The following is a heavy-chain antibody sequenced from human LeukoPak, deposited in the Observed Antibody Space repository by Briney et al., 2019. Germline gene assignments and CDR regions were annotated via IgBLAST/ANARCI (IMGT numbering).Heavy chain of an antibody. CDR2: ISAYNGNT. Sequence: ASVKVSRKASGYTFTSYGISWVRQAPGQGLEWMGWISAYNGNTNYAQKLQGRVTMTTDTSTSTAYMELRSLRSDDTAVYYCATWIQLWDRDYWGQGTLVTVSS. J-gene: IGHJ4*02. V-gene: IGHV1-18*01. D-gene: IGHD5-18*01. CDR1: GYTFTSYG. CDR3: ATWIQLWDRDY.